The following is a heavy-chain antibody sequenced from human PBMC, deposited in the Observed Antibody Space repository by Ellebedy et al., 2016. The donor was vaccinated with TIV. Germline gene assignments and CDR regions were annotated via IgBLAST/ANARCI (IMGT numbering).Heavy chain of an antibody. CDR2: ISSSGSFI. CDR1: GFNLTTYS. D-gene: IGHD5-18*01. Sequence: GGSLRLXXEVSGFNLTTYSMNWVRQAPGKGLEWVAYISSSGSFIFYAESVKGRFTISRDSPKNSLYLRMDSLTADDTAVYFCARAMPPAINQFWGQGTLVTVSS. V-gene: IGHV3-21*06. CDR3: ARAMPPAINQF. J-gene: IGHJ1*01.